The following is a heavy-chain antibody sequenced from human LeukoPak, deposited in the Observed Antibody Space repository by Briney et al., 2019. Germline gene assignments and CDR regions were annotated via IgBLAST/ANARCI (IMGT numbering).Heavy chain of an antibody. V-gene: IGHV3-30*04. CDR1: GFTFSNYA. CDR2: IVYDGTNK. CDR3: ARASSDHHFDY. D-gene: IGHD3-22*01. J-gene: IGHJ4*02. Sequence: GGSLRLSCAASGFTFSNYAMHWVRQAPGKGLDWVAVIVYDGTNKYYADSVKGRFTISRDNSKNTLYLQMNSLRAEDTAVYYCARASSDHHFDYWGQGTLVTVSS.